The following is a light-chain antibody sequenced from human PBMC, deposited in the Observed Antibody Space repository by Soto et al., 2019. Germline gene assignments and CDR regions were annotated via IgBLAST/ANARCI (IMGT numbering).Light chain of an antibody. Sequence: TVLTHSPGTLSLSPWERATLSCRASQSVSSSYLAWYQQKPGQAPRLLIYGASSRATGIPDRFSGSGSGTDFTLTISRLEPEDFAVYYCQQYGTSPTWMFGHGTKVDIK. CDR2: GAS. CDR3: QQYGTSPTWM. CDR1: QSVSSSY. V-gene: IGKV3-20*01. J-gene: IGKJ1*01.